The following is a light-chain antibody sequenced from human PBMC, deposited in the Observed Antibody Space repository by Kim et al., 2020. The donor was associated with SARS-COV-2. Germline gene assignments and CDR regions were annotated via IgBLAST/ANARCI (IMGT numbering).Light chain of an antibody. CDR3: QQANSFPIT. CDR1: QDISRW. Sequence: DIQMTQSPSSVSASVGDRVTITCRASQDISRWLAWYQQKPGKAPKLLIHAASRVESGVPARFSGSGSGTHFTLIISSLQPEDFATYYCQQANSFPITFGQGTRLENK. CDR2: AAS. V-gene: IGKV1D-12*01. J-gene: IGKJ5*01.